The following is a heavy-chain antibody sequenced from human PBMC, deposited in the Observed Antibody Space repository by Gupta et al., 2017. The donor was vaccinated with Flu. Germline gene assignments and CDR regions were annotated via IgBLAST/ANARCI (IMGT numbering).Heavy chain of an antibody. CDR2: VDWDGDA. Sequence: QVTLRESGPALVKSTQTLTLTCSSSGFSLVTVGVCVGWIRQPPGKALEWLGYVDWDGDAYYSPSLRARLTISRDTSTNQVVLTMTDMDPVDTATYYCARMDATTSSFDYWGQGTLVTVSS. CDR3: ARMDATTSSFDY. D-gene: IGHD6-6*01. CDR1: GFSLVTVGVC. J-gene: IGHJ4*02. V-gene: IGHV2-70*01.